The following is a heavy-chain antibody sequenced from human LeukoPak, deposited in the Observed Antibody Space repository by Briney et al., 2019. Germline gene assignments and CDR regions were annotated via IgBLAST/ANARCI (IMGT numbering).Heavy chain of an antibody. CDR2: IYHSGST. Sequence: SETLSLTCTVSGYSISSGYYWGWIRQPPGKGLEWIGSIYHSGSTYYNPSLKSRVTISVDTSKNQFSLKLSSVTAADTSVYYCARDLDFGVVTGYFDYWGQGTLVTVSS. J-gene: IGHJ4*02. CDR3: ARDLDFGVVTGYFDY. V-gene: IGHV4-38-2*02. D-gene: IGHD3-3*01. CDR1: GYSISSGYY.